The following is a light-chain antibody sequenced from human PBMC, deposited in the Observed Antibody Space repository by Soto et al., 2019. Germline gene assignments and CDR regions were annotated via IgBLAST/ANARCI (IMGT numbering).Light chain of an antibody. J-gene: IGKJ1*01. V-gene: IGKV4-1*01. CDR3: QQYYSSPRT. CDR2: WAS. CDR1: QTVLYNKNY. Sequence: DIVMTQSPDSLAVSLGERATINCKSSQTVLYNKNYLAWYQQKPGQPPKLLIYWASTRESGVPDRFSGSGSGADFTLTISSLQAEDVAVYYCQQYYSSPRTFGQGTKVEIK.